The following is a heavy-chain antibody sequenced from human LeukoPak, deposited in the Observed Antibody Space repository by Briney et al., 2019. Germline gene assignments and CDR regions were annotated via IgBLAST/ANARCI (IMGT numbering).Heavy chain of an antibody. CDR2: INSDGRST. J-gene: IGHJ2*01. D-gene: IGHD5-12*01. CDR3: AGSRGSWYFDL. CDR1: GFTLSSYW. V-gene: IGHV3-74*01. Sequence: GGSLRLSCAASGFTLSSYWMHWVRQASGKGLVWVSCINSDGRSTSYADSVKGRFTISRDNAKNTLYLQMNSLRDEDTAVYYCAGSRGSWYFDLWGRGTLVTVSS.